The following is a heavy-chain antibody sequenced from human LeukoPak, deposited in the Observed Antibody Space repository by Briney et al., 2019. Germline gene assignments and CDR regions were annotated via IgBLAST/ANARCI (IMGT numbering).Heavy chain of an antibody. V-gene: IGHV4-34*01. CDR1: GGSFCGYY. D-gene: IGHD3-22*01. Sequence: SETLSLTCAVYGGSFCGYYWTWIRQTPDKGLEWIGEMNPSGSTSYNPSLKSRVTISVDTSKNQFSLKLSSVTAADTAVYYCARGRQDVTMIVVVMAAVSYYLDVWGKGTTVTVS. CDR3: ARGRQDVTMIVVVMAAVSYYLDV. CDR2: MNPSGST. J-gene: IGHJ6*03.